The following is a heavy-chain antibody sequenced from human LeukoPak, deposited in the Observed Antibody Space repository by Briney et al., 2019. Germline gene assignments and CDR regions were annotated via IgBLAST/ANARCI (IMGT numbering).Heavy chain of an antibody. V-gene: IGHV3-21*01. CDR1: GFTFSSYS. CDR3: ARGDNSGWYFYYFDY. D-gene: IGHD6-19*01. Sequence: PGGSLRLSCAASGFTFSSYSMNWVRQAPGKGLEWVSSLSSSSSYMYSTDSMKGRFTISRDNAKNSLYLQMNSLRAEDTAVYYCARGDNSGWYFYYFDYWGQGTLVTVSS. CDR2: LSSSSSYM. J-gene: IGHJ4*02.